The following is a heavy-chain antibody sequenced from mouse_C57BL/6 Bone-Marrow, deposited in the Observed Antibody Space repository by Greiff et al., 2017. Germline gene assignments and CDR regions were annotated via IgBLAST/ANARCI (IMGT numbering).Heavy chain of an antibody. CDR2: ISYDGSN. CDR1: GYSITSGYY. V-gene: IGHV3-6*01. Sequence: EVKLMESGPGLVKPSQSLSLTCSVTGYSITSGYYWNWIRQFPGNKLEWMGYISYDGSNNYNPSLKNRISITRDTSKNQFFLKLNSVTTEDTATYYCARVGYCFDYWGQGTTLTVSS. CDR3: ARVGYCFDY. J-gene: IGHJ2*01. D-gene: IGHD2-2*01.